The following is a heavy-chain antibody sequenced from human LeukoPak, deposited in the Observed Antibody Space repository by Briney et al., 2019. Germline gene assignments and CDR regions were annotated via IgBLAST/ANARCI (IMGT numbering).Heavy chain of an antibody. Sequence: SETLSLTCTVSGGSITRSSFYWGWMRQPPGKGLEWIASISYIGSTFYNPSLKSRLTISLDTSKNQFSLKLNSVTAADTAVYYCASFQIWFGEFSWAYWGQGTLVAVSS. CDR1: GGSITRSSFY. CDR2: ISYIGST. CDR3: ASFQIWFGEFSWAY. D-gene: IGHD3-10*01. V-gene: IGHV4-39*07. J-gene: IGHJ4*02.